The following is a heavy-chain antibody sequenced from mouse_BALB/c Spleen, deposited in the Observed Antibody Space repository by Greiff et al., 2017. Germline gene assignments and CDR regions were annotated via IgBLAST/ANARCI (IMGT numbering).Heavy chain of an antibody. CDR2: IWGGGST. D-gene: IGHD1-1*01. CDR3: AKSGDYYGSSYVFAY. V-gene: IGHV2-6-5*01. J-gene: IGHJ3*01. Sequence: VKLMESGPGLVAPSQSLSITCTVSGFSLTDYGVSWIRQPPGKGLEWLGVIWGGGSTYYNSALKSRLSISKDNSKSQVFLKMNSLQTDDTAMYYCAKSGDYYGSSYVFAYWGQGTLVTVSA. CDR1: GFSLTDYG.